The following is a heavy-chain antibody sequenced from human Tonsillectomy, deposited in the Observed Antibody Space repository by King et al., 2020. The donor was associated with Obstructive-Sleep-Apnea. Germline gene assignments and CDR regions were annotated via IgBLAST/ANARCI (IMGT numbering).Heavy chain of an antibody. CDR1: GYSISSGYY. D-gene: IGHD2-2*01. J-gene: IGHJ6*02. CDR3: ASVSVVPALHMEYYDYGMDV. CDR2: IYHSGST. Sequence: VQLQESGPGLVKPSETLSLTCTVSGYSISSGYYWGWIRQPPGKGREWIGSIYHSGSTYYNPSLKSRVTISVDTSKNQLSLKLSSVTAADTAVYYCASVSVVPALHMEYYDYGMDVWGQGTTVTVSS. V-gene: IGHV4-38-2*02.